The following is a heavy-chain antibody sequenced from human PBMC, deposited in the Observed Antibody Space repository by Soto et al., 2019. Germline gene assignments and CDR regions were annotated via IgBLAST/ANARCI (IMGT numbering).Heavy chain of an antibody. Sequence: PSETLSLTCTVSGGSISSGGYYWSWIRQHPGKGLEWIGYIYYSGSTYYNPSLKSRVTISVDTSKNQFSLKLSSVTAADTAVYYCARDQWDGGNSGNLFDPWGQGTLVTVSS. CDR2: IYYSGST. CDR3: ARDQWDGGNSGNLFDP. CDR1: GGSISSGGYY. J-gene: IGHJ5*02. V-gene: IGHV4-31*03. D-gene: IGHD2-21*02.